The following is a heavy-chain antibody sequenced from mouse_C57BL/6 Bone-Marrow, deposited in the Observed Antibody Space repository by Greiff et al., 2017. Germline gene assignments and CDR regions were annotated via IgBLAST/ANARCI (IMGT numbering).Heavy chain of an antibody. Sequence: VQLQQSGPELVKPGASVKISCKASGYTFTDYYMNWVKQSHGKSLEWIGDINPNNGGTSYNQKFKGKATLTVDKSSSTAYMELRSLTSEDSAVYYWARESLDSSGYDDYWGQGTTLTVSS. CDR3: ARESLDSSGYDDY. D-gene: IGHD3-2*02. CDR2: INPNNGGT. J-gene: IGHJ2*01. V-gene: IGHV1-26*01. CDR1: GYTFTDYY.